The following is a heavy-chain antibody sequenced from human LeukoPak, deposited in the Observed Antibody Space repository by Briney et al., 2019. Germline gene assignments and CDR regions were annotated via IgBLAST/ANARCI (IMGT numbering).Heavy chain of an antibody. CDR2: IIPIFGTA. CDR3: ARATYYYDSSGYYSIPLDY. D-gene: IGHD3-22*01. CDR1: GGTFSSYA. J-gene: IGHJ4*02. Sequence: GASVKVSCKASGGTFSSYAISWVRQAPGQGLEWMGGIIPIFGTANYAQKFQGRVTITADKSTSTAYMELSSLRSEDTAVYYCARATYYYDSSGYYSIPLDYWGQGTLVTVSS. V-gene: IGHV1-69*06.